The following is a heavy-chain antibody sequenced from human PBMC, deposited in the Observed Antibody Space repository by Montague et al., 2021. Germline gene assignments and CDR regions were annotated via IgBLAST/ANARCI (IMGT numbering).Heavy chain of an antibody. Sequence: SLRLSWAASGFTFDDYAMHWVRQTPGKGLEWVSGISWNSGSIGYADSVKGRFTISRDNAKNSLYLQMNSLRAEDTALYYCAKDAGIVVVPARHFDYWGQGTLVTVSS. CDR2: ISWNSGSI. V-gene: IGHV3-9*01. CDR1: GFTFDDYA. CDR3: AKDAGIVVVPARHFDY. J-gene: IGHJ4*02. D-gene: IGHD2-2*01.